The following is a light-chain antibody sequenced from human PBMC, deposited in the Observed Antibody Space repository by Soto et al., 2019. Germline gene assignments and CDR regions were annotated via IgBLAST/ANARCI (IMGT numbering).Light chain of an antibody. CDR1: SSDVGGYNY. Sequence: QSALTQPASVSGSPGQSITISCTGTSSDVGGYNYVSWYQQHPGKAPKLMIFDVSNRPSGVSNRFSGSKSANTASLTISGLQAEDDADYYCSSYTSSSTLVFVFGTGTKVTV. J-gene: IGLJ1*01. CDR3: SSYTSSSTLVFV. V-gene: IGLV2-14*01. CDR2: DVS.